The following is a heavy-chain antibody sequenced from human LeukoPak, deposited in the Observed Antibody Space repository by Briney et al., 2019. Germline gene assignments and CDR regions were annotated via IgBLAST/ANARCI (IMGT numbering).Heavy chain of an antibody. J-gene: IGHJ4*02. CDR2: IDSKNGDT. D-gene: IGHD2-15*01. CDR1: GYTFTAYY. CDR3: ASEAYCSGGLGSLQRFAS. Sequence: ASVKVSCKASGYTFTAYYMHWVRQAPGQGLEWMGWIDSKNGDTKYAQKFQNRLTISRDTSIGIAYMELRSPISDDTAVYYCASEAYCSGGLGSLQRFASWGQETPVTAPS. V-gene: IGHV1-2*02.